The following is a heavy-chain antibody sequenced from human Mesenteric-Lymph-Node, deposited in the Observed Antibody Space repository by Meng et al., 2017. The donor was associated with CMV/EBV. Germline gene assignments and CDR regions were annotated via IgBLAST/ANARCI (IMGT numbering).Heavy chain of an antibody. D-gene: IGHD3-9*01. V-gene: IGHV2-5*01. J-gene: IGHJ4*02. CDR1: GFSLTTGGVG. CDR3: ARLEKFYDSVTGYWGPDIVRYFDY. CDR2: IYWSNDK. Sequence: SGPTLVKPTQTLTLTCTFSGFSLTTGGVGVGWIRQPPGKALEWLAHIYWSNDKRYSPSLKSRLSITKDTSKNQVVLTMTNMEPVDTATYYCARLEKFYDSVTGYWGPDIVRYFDYWGQGALVTVSS.